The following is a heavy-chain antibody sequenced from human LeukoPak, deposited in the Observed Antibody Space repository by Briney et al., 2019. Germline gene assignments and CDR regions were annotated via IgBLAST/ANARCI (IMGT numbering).Heavy chain of an antibody. Sequence: PSETLSLTCTVSGGSISSYYWGWIRQPPGKGLEWIGYIYYSGSTNYNPSLKSRVTISVDTSKNQFSLKLSSVTAADTAVYYCARGGRGYSYGRYYFDYWGQGTLVTVSS. J-gene: IGHJ4*02. CDR2: IYYSGST. CDR1: GGSISSYY. V-gene: IGHV4-59*12. CDR3: ARGGRGYSYGRYYFDY. D-gene: IGHD5-18*01.